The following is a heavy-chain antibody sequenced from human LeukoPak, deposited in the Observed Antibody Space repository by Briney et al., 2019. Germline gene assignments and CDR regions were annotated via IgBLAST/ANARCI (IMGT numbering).Heavy chain of an antibody. CDR3: ARVVVVVPAAIADY. CDR1: GFTFSTYA. Sequence: PGGSLRLSCAASGFTFSTYAMSWVRQAPGKGLEWVSYISSSSSTIYYADSVKGRFTISRDNAKNSLYLQMNSLRDEDTAVYYCARVVVVVPAAIADYWGQGTPVTVSS. V-gene: IGHV3-48*02. D-gene: IGHD2-2*01. CDR2: ISSSSSTI. J-gene: IGHJ4*02.